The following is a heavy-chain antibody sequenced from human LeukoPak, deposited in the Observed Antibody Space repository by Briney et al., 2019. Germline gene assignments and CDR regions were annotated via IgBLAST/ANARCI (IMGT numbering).Heavy chain of an antibody. V-gene: IGHV3-74*01. CDR2: INTDGRTI. CDR3: VRSAFLTTEFYFDY. CDR1: GFTFSRYW. J-gene: IGHJ4*01. Sequence: GSLRLSCAASGFTFSRYWMHWVRQAPGKGLVWVSRINTDGRTITYADSVKGRFTISRDNAKNTLYLQMNSLRAEDTAVYYCVRSAFLTTEFYFDYWGHGTLVTVSS. D-gene: IGHD4-11*01.